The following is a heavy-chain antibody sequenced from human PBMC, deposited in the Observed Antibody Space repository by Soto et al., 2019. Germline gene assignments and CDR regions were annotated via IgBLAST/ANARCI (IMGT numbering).Heavy chain of an antibody. CDR2: IVVGSGNT. Sequence: SVKVSCKASGFTFTSSAMQWVRQARGQRLEWIGWIVVGSGNTNYAQKFQERVTITRDMSTSTAYMELSSLRSEDTAVYYCAATDDRYCSGGSCYPQAVWGQGTMVTVSS. CDR1: GFTFTSSA. CDR3: AATDDRYCSGGSCYPQAV. V-gene: IGHV1-58*02. J-gene: IGHJ3*01. D-gene: IGHD2-15*01.